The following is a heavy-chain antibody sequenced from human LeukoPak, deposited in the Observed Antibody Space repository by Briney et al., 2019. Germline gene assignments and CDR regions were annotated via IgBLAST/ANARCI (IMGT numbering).Heavy chain of an antibody. D-gene: IGHD3-10*01. CDR3: AKDLNYGSGIPDAFDI. V-gene: IGHV3-9*01. CDR1: GFTFDHYA. CDR2: IRWNSGSI. J-gene: IGHJ3*02. Sequence: GGLVQPGRSLRLSCAASGFTFDHYAMHWVRQAPGKGLEWVSGIRWNSGSIGYADSVKGRFTISRDNAKNSLYLQMNSLRAEDTALYYCAKDLNYGSGIPDAFDIWGQGTMVTVSS.